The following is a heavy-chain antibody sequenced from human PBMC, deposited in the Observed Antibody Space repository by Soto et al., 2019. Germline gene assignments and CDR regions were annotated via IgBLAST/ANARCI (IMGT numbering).Heavy chain of an antibody. D-gene: IGHD3-16*02. CDR2: IYTSGST. CDR3: ARYDYVWGSYRPPADAFDI. V-gene: IGHV4-4*07. Sequence: ASETLSLTCTVSGGSISSYYWSWIRQPAGKGLEWIGRIYTSGSTNYNPSLKSRVTMSVDTSKNQFSLKLSSVTAADTAVYYCARYDYVWGSYRPPADAFDIWGQGTMVTV. J-gene: IGHJ3*02. CDR1: GGSISSYY.